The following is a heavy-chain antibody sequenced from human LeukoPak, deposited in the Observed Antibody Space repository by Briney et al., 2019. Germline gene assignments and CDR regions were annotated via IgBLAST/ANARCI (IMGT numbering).Heavy chain of an antibody. Sequence: GSLRLSCAASGFTFSSYSMNWVRQPPGKGLEWIGEIYHSGSTNYNPSLKSRVTISVDKSKNQFSLKLSSVTAADTAVYYCARRATVYYYYGMDVWGQGTTVTVSS. CDR1: GFTFSSYSM. D-gene: IGHD1-26*01. V-gene: IGHV4-4*02. CDR3: ARRATVYYYYGMDV. CDR2: IYHSGST. J-gene: IGHJ6*02.